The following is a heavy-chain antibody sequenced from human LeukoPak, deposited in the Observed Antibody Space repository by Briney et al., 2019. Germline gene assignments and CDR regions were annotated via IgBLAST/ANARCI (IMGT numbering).Heavy chain of an antibody. CDR3: AKATMVRGVITAFDI. J-gene: IGHJ3*02. CDR2: ISWNSGSI. CDR1: GFTFDDYA. D-gene: IGHD3-10*01. Sequence: SLRLSCAASGFTFDDYAMHWVRQAPGKGLEWVSGISWNSGSIVYADSVKGRFTISRDNAKNSLYLQMNSLRAEDMALYYCAKATMVRGVITAFDIWGQGTMVTVSS. V-gene: IGHV3-9*03.